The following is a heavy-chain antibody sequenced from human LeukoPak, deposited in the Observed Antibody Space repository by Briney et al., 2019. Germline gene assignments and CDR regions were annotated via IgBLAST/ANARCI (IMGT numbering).Heavy chain of an antibody. CDR1: GFTFSSYA. CDR2: ISGSGGST. Sequence: GGSLRLSCAASGFTFSSYAMSWVRQAPGKGLEWVSAISGSGGSTYYADSVKGRFTISRDNSKNTLYLQMNSLRAEDTAVYYCAKGGYCSSTSCYVGWFDPWGQGTLVTVSS. J-gene: IGHJ5*02. CDR3: AKGGYCSSTSCYVGWFDP. D-gene: IGHD2-2*01. V-gene: IGHV3-23*01.